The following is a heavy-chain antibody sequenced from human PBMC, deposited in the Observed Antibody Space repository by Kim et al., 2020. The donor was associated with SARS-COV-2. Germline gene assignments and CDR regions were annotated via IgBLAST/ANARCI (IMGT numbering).Heavy chain of an antibody. CDR3: ATDRHKRWLVRDGFDY. CDR2: FDPEDGET. V-gene: IGHV1-24*01. D-gene: IGHD6-19*01. J-gene: IGHJ4*02. CDR1: GYTLTELS. Sequence: ASVKVSCKVSGYTLTELSMHWVRQAPGKGLEWMGGFDPEDGETIYAQKFQGRVTMTEDTSTDTAYMELSSLRSEDTAVYYCATDRHKRWLVRDGFDYWGQGTLVTVSS.